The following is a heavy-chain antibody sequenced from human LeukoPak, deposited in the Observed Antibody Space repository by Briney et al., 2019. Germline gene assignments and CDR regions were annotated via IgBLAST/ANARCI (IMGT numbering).Heavy chain of an antibody. CDR1: GFTFSSYE. D-gene: IGHD3-10*01. CDR2: ISSSGSTI. J-gene: IGHJ4*02. V-gene: IGHV3-48*03. Sequence: GGSLRLSCAASGFTFSSYEMHWVRQAPGKGLEWVSYISSSGSTIYYADSVKGRFTISRDNAKNSLYLQMNSLRAEDTALYYCAKDKGFGEYLYYFDYWGQGTLVTVSS. CDR3: AKDKGFGEYLYYFDY.